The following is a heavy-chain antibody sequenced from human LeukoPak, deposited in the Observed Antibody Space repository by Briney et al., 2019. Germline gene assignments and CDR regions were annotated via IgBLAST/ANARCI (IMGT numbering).Heavy chain of an antibody. Sequence: SGGSLRLSCAASGFTLSSYSMNWVRQAPGKGLEWVSTIATSGGRTYYADSVKGRFTVSRDDSKNTLFMQMNSLTDDDTALYYCTKLGLPGAILGWFDPWGQGTLVTVSS. CDR2: IATSGGRT. V-gene: IGHV3-23*01. D-gene: IGHD2-2*01. J-gene: IGHJ5*02. CDR3: TKLGLPGAILGWFDP. CDR1: GFTLSSYS.